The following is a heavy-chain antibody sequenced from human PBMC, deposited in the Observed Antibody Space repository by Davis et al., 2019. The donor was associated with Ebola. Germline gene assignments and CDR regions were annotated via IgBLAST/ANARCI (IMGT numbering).Heavy chain of an antibody. Sequence: PGGSLRLSCAASGFTLHDYGMDRVRQAPGKGLEWVALISYDGSNKDYADSVKGRFPISRDISKNTLFLQMNSLGAEETAVYYCAKDLGSGIAFYGMDGWGKGTTVTVSS. CDR1: GFTLHDYG. CDR3: AKDLGSGIAFYGMDG. CDR2: ISYDGSNK. J-gene: IGHJ6*01. D-gene: IGHD1-1*01. V-gene: IGHV3-30*18.